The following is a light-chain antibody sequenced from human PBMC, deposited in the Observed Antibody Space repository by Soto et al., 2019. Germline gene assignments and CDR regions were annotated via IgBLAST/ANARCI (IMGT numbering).Light chain of an antibody. Sequence: QSALTQPASVSGSPRQSITISCTGTGSDVGGYNYVSWYQQHPGKAPKLMIYGVTNRPSGVSNRFSGSKSGNTASLTISGLQGEDESDYYCSSYTSSSTLVFGTGTKVTVL. V-gene: IGLV2-14*01. CDR2: GVT. CDR1: GSDVGGYNY. CDR3: SSYTSSSTLV. J-gene: IGLJ1*01.